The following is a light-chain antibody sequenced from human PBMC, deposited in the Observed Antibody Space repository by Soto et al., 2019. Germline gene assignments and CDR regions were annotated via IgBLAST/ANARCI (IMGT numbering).Light chain of an antibody. J-gene: IGLJ1*01. CDR2: EGS. CDR3: CSYAGSSTYV. Sequence: QSALTQPASVSGSPGQSITISCTGTSSDVGNYNLVSWYQQHPGKAPKLIICEGSKRPSGVSNRFSGSKSGNAASLAISGLQVEDEADYYCCSYAGSSTYVFGTGTKLTVL. CDR1: SSDVGNYNL. V-gene: IGLV2-23*01.